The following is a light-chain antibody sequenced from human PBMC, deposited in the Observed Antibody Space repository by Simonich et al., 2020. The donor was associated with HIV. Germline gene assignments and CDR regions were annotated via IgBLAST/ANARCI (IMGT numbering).Light chain of an antibody. V-gene: IGKV4-1*01. CDR3: QQFYSAPLT. Sequence: DIVMTQSPDSLAVSLGERAPINCKSSQNLLYSSNTKNSLAWYQQKPGQPPKLRIYWASTRKSGVPDRFSGSGSGTDFTLTISSLQAEDVAVYYCQQFYSAPLTFGGGTKVEIK. CDR2: WAS. CDR1: QNLLYSSNTKNS. J-gene: IGKJ4*01.